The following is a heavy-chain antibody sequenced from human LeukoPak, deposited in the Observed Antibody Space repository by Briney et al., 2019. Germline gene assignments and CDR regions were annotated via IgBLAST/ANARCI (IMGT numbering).Heavy chain of an antibody. D-gene: IGHD6-13*01. CDR2: INPSGGST. V-gene: IGHV1-46*01. Sequence: GASVKVSCKASGYTITSYYMHWVRQAPGQGLEWMGIINPSGGSTSYAQKFQGRVTMTRDTSTSTVYMELSSLRSEDTAVYYCARDHVYSSSWYAHEYFQHWGQGTLVTVSS. CDR1: GYTITSYY. J-gene: IGHJ1*01. CDR3: ARDHVYSSSWYAHEYFQH.